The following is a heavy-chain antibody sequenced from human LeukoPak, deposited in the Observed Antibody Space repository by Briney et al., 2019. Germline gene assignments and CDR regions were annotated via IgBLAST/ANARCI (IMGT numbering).Heavy chain of an antibody. CDR3: ARTTEAAAFDI. J-gene: IGHJ3*02. Sequence: PGGSLRLSCAASGFTVSSNYMSWVRQAPGKGLEGVSVIYIGGSTYYADSVKGRFTISRDNSKNTLYLQMNSLRVEDTAVYYCARTTEAAAFDIWGQGTMVTVSS. CDR2: IYIGGST. D-gene: IGHD4-17*01. CDR1: GFTVSSNY. V-gene: IGHV3-53*01.